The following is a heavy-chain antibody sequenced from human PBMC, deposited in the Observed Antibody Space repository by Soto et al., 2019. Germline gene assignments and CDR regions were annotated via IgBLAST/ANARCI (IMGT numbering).Heavy chain of an antibody. Sequence: QPGGSLRLSCAASGFKFSNYVMHWVRQAPGKGLEWVAVIWDNGSNKYYADSVKGRFTISRDNSKNTVYLQMNSLRAEDTALYYCAGGATTVYAFDIWGQGTMVTVSS. CDR3: AGGATTVYAFDI. D-gene: IGHD4-4*01. V-gene: IGHV3-33*03. J-gene: IGHJ3*02. CDR1: GFKFSNYV. CDR2: IWDNGSNK.